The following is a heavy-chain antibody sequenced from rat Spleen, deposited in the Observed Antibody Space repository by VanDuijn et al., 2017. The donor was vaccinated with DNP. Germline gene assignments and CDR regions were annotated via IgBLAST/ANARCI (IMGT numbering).Heavy chain of an antibody. CDR2: ISTGGGNT. V-gene: IGHV5-25*01. D-gene: IGHD1-4*01. J-gene: IGHJ3*01. Sequence: EVQLAESGGGLVQPGRSLRLSCAASGFIFSDHYMAWVRQAPTKGLEWVASISTGGGNTYYRDSVKGRFTISRDNAKSSLYLQMTSLKSEDTATFYCARHGDYPGIHNWFTYWGQGTLVTVSS. CDR3: ARHGDYPGIHNWFTY. CDR1: GFIFSDHY.